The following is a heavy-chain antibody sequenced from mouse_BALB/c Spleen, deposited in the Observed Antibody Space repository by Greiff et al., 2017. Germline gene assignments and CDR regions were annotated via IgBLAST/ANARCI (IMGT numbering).Heavy chain of an antibody. CDR3: ARGYGGYFDY. CDR2: ISYDGSN. J-gene: IGHJ2*01. V-gene: IGHV3-6*02. D-gene: IGHD2-14*01. Sequence: DVQLQESGPGLVKPSQSLSLTCSVTGYSITSGYYWNWIRQFPGNKLEWMGYISYDGSNNYNPSLKNRISITRDTSKNQFFLKLNSVTTEDTATYYCARGYGGYFDYWGQGTTLTVSS. CDR1: GYSITSGYY.